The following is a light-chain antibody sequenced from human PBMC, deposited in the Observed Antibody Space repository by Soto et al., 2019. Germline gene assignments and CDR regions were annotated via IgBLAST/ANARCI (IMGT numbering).Light chain of an antibody. V-gene: IGLV2-23*01. Sequence: QSALTQPASVSASPGQSITISCTGTSSNAGTYDLVSWYQHHPDKAPKLIIYEGTKRPSGISSRFSGSKSGNTASLTISGLQAEDDADYYCCSFAVGAALVFGGGTKLTVL. CDR3: CSFAVGAALV. CDR1: SSNAGTYDL. CDR2: EGT. J-gene: IGLJ2*01.